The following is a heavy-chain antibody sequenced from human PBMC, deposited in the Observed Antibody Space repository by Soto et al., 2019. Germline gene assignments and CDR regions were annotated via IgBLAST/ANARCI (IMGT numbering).Heavy chain of an antibody. CDR3: PRSGPFHY. D-gene: IGHD7-27*01. V-gene: IGHV3-74*01. CDR2: INGDGGNT. Sequence: EVQLVESGGGLVQPGGSLRLSCAASGFTFSTYWMHWVRLAPGKGLVWVSRINGDGGNTNYADSGKGRFTISRDNAKKTVYLQMNSLRAEETAVYYCPRSGPFHYWGQGTLVTVSS. J-gene: IGHJ4*02. CDR1: GFTFSTYW.